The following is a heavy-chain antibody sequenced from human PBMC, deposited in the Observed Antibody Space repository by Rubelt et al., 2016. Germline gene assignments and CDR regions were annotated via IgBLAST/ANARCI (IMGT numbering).Heavy chain of an antibody. D-gene: IGHD5-18*01. CDR2: IWYDGSNK. Sequence: WVAVIWYDGSNKYYADSVKGRFTISRDNSKNTLYLQMNSLRAEDTAVYYCARDSAAMATIDYWGQGTLVTVSS. J-gene: IGHJ4*02. V-gene: IGHV3-33*01. CDR3: ARDSAAMATIDY.